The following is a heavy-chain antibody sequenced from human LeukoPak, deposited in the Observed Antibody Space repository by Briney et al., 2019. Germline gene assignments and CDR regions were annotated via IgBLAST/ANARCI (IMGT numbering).Heavy chain of an antibody. J-gene: IGHJ5*02. CDR3: ARQLGATILNWFDP. D-gene: IGHD5-12*01. CDR2: INHSGST. V-gene: IGHV4-34*01. Sequence: SETLSLTCAVYGGSFSGYYWSWIRQPPGKGLEWIGEINHSGSTNYNPSLKSRVTISVDTSKNQFSLKLSSVTAADTAEYYCARQLGATILNWFDPWGQGTLVTVSS. CDR1: GGSFSGYY.